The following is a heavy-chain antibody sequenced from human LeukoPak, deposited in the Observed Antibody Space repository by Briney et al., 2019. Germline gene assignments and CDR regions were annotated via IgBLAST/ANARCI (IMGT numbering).Heavy chain of an antibody. CDR3: AKETYGGNSAIDY. J-gene: IGHJ4*02. D-gene: IGHD4-23*01. CDR2: VSWNGNRI. V-gene: IGHV3-9*01. Sequence: GRSLRLSCAGSGFKFVDFAMHWVRQPPGKGLEWVSGVSWNGNRIGYADSVKGRFTISRDIAKNSLYLQMNSLRPEDTALYYCAKETYGGNSAIDYWGQGTLVTVSS. CDR1: GFKFVDFA.